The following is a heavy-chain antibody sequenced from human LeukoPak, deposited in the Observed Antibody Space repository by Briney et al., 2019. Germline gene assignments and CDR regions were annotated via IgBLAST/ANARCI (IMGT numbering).Heavy chain of an antibody. D-gene: IGHD2-15*01. CDR1: GGSISGYY. V-gene: IGHV4-59*01. CDR3: ARYYCGGGSCLPDY. CDR2: LHYSGTT. J-gene: IGHJ4*02. Sequence: PSETLSLTCTVSGGSISGYYWTWIRQPPGEGLGWIGYLHYSGTTNYNPSLKSRVTMSVDTSKNQFSLNLRSVSAADTAVYYCARYYCGGGSCLPDYWGQGTLVTVSS.